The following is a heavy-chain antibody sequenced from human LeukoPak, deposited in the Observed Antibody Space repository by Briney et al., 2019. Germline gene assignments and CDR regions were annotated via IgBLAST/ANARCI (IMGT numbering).Heavy chain of an antibody. CDR3: ARPHDYGDYVRDY. J-gene: IGHJ4*02. D-gene: IGHD4-17*01. V-gene: IGHV3-20*04. Sequence: GGSLRLSCAASGFTFDNYGMSWVRQAPGKGLEWVSGVNWNGGGTYYTDSVKGRFTISSDNSKNTLYLQMNSLRAEDTAVYYCARPHDYGDYVRDYWGQGTLVTVSS. CDR2: VNWNGGGT. CDR1: GFTFDNYG.